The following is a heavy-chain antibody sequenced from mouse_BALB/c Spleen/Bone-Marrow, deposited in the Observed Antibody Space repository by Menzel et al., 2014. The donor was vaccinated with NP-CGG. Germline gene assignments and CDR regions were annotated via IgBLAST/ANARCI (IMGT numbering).Heavy chain of an antibody. D-gene: IGHD5-1*01. J-gene: IGHJ2*01. V-gene: IGHV1-18*01. CDR1: GYTFTEYT. Sequence: VQLQQSGPELVKPGTSVKLSCKTSGYTFTEYTIHWAKQSHGKSLEWIGGINPNIGGTTYNQKFKDRATLTLDKSSSTAYMEVRSLTSEDSAVFYCVRSTYFDYWGQGTTLTVSS. CDR3: VRSTYFDY. CDR2: INPNIGGT.